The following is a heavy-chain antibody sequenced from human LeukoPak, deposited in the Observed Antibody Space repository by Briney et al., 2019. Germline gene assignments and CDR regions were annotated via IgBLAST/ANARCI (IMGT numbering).Heavy chain of an antibody. CDR2: IYYTGSS. CDR1: GGSISSYY. Sequence: PSETLSLTCTVSGGSISSYYWSWIRQPPGKGLEWIGYIYYTGSSNYNPSLKSRVTISIDTSKNQFSLKLSSVTAADTAVYYCARSPQNWNDFYYYMDVWGKGTTVTISS. CDR3: ARSPQNWNDFYYYMDV. V-gene: IGHV4-59*01. D-gene: IGHD1-1*01. J-gene: IGHJ6*03.